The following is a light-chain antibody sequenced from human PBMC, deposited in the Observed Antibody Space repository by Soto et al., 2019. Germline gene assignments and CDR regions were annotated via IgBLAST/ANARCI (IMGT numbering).Light chain of an antibody. CDR2: DVN. CDR1: SRDIGGYDY. Sequence: QSALTKPASVSGSPGQSITLSCTGTSRDIGGYDYVSWYQRHPGKAPKHIIYDVNNRPSGVSNRFSGSKSGNTASLTISGLQAEDEADYYCTSYASGSSHVVFGGGTKLTVL. V-gene: IGLV2-14*01. CDR3: TSYASGSSHVV. J-gene: IGLJ2*01.